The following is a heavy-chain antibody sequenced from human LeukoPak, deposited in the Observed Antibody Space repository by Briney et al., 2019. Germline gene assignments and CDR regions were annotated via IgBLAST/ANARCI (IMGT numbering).Heavy chain of an antibody. V-gene: IGHV1-2*06. Sequence: GSSVKVSCKVSVYTFTGYYMHGVRQAPGQGLEGMGRINPNSGGTNYAQKFQGRVTMTRDTSISTAYMELSSLRSEDTAVYYCARVPSYSSGWFDPWGQGTLVTVSS. CDR2: INPNSGGT. D-gene: IGHD6-19*01. J-gene: IGHJ5*02. CDR1: VYTFTGYY. CDR3: ARVPSYSSGWFDP.